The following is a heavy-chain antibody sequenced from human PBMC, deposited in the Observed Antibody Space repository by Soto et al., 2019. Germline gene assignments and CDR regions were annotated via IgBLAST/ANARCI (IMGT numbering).Heavy chain of an antibody. D-gene: IGHD2-15*01. CDR2: IKPNTDDT. J-gene: IGHJ6*02. V-gene: IGHV1-2*02. Sequence: AASVKVSCKPSGFTFSGFYLPWVRQAPGQGLEWMGWIKPNTDDTGYAQKFQGRVTLTWDTSSSAGYLDLSRLRSDDTAVYYCARSPYSLEGDGQHYYYGMDLWGLGTTVTVSS. CDR1: GFTFSGFY. CDR3: ARSPYSLEGDGQHYYYGMDL.